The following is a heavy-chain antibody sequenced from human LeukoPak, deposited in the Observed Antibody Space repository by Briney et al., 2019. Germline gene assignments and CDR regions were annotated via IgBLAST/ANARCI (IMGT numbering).Heavy chain of an antibody. CDR3: ARKFDA. J-gene: IGHJ5*02. CDR1: AGSVNSGSSY. V-gene: IGHV4-61*03. CDR2: IYYSGST. Sequence: SQTLSLTCTVSAGSVNSGSSYWTWLRHPPEKGLEWIGSIYYSGSTNYNPSLKSRVSISLDTSNNHLSLKLTSVTAADTAVYYCARKFDAWGQGILVTVSS.